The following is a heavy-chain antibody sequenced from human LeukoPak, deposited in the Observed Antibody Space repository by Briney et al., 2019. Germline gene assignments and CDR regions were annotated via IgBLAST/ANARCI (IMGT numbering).Heavy chain of an antibody. V-gene: IGHV4-4*07. D-gene: IGHD2-15*01. J-gene: IGHJ4*02. Sequence: PSETLSPTCTVSGGSISSYYWSWIRQPAGKGLEWIGRIYTSGSTNYNPSLKSRVTMSVDTSKNQFSLKLSSVTAADTAVYYCARVRYVAATPYYFDYWGQGTLVTVSS. CDR1: GGSISSYY. CDR3: ARVRYVAATPYYFDY. CDR2: IYTSGST.